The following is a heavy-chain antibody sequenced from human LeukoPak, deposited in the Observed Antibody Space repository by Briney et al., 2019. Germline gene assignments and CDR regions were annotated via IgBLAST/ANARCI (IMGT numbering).Heavy chain of an antibody. CDR2: INHSGST. V-gene: IGHV4-34*01. Sequence: SETLSLTCAVYGGSFSDYYWSWIRQPPGKGLEWIGEINHSGSTNYNPSLKSRITISVDTSKNHFSLRLSSVTAADTAVYYCAVAYYYYNLDVWGQGTTVTVSS. J-gene: IGHJ6*02. CDR1: GGSFSDYY. D-gene: IGHD5-12*01. CDR3: AVAYYYYNLDV.